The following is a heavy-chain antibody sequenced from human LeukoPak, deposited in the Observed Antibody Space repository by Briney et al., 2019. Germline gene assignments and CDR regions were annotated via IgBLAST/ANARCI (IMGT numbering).Heavy chain of an antibody. CDR2: IRYDGSNK. CDR1: GFTFSSYG. CDR3: AKDGGIVVVPAAMGHFDY. Sequence: GGSLRLSCAASGFTFSSYGMHWVRQAPGKGLEWVAFIRYDGSNKYYADSVKGRFTISRDNSKNTLYLQMNSLRAEDTAVYYCAKDGGIVVVPAAMGHFDYWGQGTLVTVSS. D-gene: IGHD2-2*01. V-gene: IGHV3-30*02. J-gene: IGHJ4*02.